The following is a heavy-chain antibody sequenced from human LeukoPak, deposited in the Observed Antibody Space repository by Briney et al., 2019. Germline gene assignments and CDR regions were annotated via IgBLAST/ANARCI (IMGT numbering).Heavy chain of an antibody. D-gene: IGHD7-27*01. CDR1: GFTFSSYA. CDR2: ISYDGSNK. CDR3: AREGTGDVAFDI. Sequence: GGSLRLSCAASGFTFSSYAMSWVRQAPGKGLEWVAVISYDGSNKYYADSVKGRFTISRDNSKNTLYLQMNSLRAEDTAVYYCAREGTGDVAFDIWGQGTMVTVSS. J-gene: IGHJ3*02. V-gene: IGHV3-30-3*01.